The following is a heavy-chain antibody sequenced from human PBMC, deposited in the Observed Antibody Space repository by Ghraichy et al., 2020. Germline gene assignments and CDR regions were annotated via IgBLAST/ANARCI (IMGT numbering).Heavy chain of an antibody. Sequence: GGSLRLSCAATRFTFSSYGMHWVRQAPGKGLEWVAFIRYDGSNKYYADSVKGRFTISRDNSKNTLYLQMNSLRAEDTAVFYCAKDRQPYCSDGSCYLGIDYWGQGTLVTVSS. CDR2: IRYDGSNK. CDR3: AKDRQPYCSDGSCYLGIDY. D-gene: IGHD2-15*01. CDR1: RFTFSSYG. J-gene: IGHJ4*02. V-gene: IGHV3-30*02.